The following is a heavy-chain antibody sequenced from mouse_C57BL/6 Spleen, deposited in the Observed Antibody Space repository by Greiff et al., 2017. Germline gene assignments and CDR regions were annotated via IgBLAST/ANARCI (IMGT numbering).Heavy chain of an antibody. D-gene: IGHD2-5*01. J-gene: IGHJ2*01. CDR1: GFNIKDYY. CDR2: IDPEDGDT. V-gene: IGHV14-1*01. CDR3: TTEYYSNSKTLANCDY. Sequence: EVQLQESGAELVRPGASVKLSCTASGFNIKDYYMHWVKQRPEQGLEWIGRIDPEDGDTEYAPKFQGKATMTADTSSNTAYLQLSSLTSEDTAVYYCTTEYYSNSKTLANCDYWGQGTTLTVSS.